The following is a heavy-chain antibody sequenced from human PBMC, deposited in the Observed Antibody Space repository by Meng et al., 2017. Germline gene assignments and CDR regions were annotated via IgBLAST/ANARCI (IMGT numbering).Heavy chain of an antibody. CDR1: GFTFSSYA. CDR3: AKTGLNYGSGSPWDDY. Sequence: GGSLRLSCAASGFTFSSYAMSWVRQAPGKGLEWVSAISVSGGSTYYADSVKGRFTISRDNSKNTLYLQMNSLRAEDTAVYYCAKTGLNYGSGSPWDDYWGQGTLVTVSS. D-gene: IGHD3-10*01. V-gene: IGHV3-23*01. J-gene: IGHJ4*02. CDR2: ISVSGGST.